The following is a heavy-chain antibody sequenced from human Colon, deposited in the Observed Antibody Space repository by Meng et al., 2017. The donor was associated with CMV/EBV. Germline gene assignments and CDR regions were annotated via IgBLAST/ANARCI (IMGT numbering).Heavy chain of an antibody. Sequence: QVQLVQSGAEVKKPGDSVKVSCKASGYTFTNYGISWVRQAPGQGLEWMGWISAYTGDTYYAQKFQGRVTMTTDTSTSTAYMELRSLRSDDTAVYYCVRESQSGSYIYLQHWGQGTLVTASS. V-gene: IGHV1-18*01. J-gene: IGHJ1*01. CDR2: ISAYTGDT. CDR1: GYTFTNYG. CDR3: VRESQSGSYIYLQH. D-gene: IGHD1-26*01.